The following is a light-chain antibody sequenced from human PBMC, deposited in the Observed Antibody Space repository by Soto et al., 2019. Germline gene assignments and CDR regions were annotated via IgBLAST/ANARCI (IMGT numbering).Light chain of an antibody. CDR1: RSDIGAYHS. Sequence: QPVLTQPASVSGSPGQSITISCTGTRSDIGAYHSVSWYQQHPGKAPKLLIYDGTHRPSGVSHRFSGSRSGSTASLSISGVQAEDEGDYYCATYTTSGILTYVFGTGTKLTVL. V-gene: IGLV2-14*01. CDR2: DGT. CDR3: ATYTTSGILTYV. J-gene: IGLJ1*01.